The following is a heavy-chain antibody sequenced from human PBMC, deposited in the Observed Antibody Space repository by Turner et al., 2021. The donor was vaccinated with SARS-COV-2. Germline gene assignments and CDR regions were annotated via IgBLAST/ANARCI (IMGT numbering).Heavy chain of an antibody. J-gene: IGHJ4*02. CDR1: GFPFSSYA. CDR2: ISGSSGST. V-gene: IGHV3-23*01. Sequence: EVQLLESGGGLVQPGGSLRLSCAASGFPFSSYAMTWVRQAPGKGLECVSVISGSSGSTYYAYSVEGRFTISRDNSKNTLYLQMNSLRAEDTAVYYCAKDSCSGDCRKGFGSYFFDYWGQGTLVTVSS. CDR3: AKDSCSGDCRKGFGSYFFDY. D-gene: IGHD2-21*02.